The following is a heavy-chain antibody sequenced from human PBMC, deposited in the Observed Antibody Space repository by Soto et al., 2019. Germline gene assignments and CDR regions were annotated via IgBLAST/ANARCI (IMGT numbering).Heavy chain of an antibody. CDR2: INHSGST. CDR3: ARGGIMTAGVYGVDV. Sequence: SETLSLTCAVYGGSFSGYYWSWIRQPPGKGLEWIGEINHSGSTNYNPSPKSRVTISVDTSKNQFSLKLSSVTAADTAVYYCARGGIMTAGVYGVDVWGQGTTVTVSS. J-gene: IGHJ6*02. V-gene: IGHV4-34*01. D-gene: IGHD3-16*01. CDR1: GGSFSGYY.